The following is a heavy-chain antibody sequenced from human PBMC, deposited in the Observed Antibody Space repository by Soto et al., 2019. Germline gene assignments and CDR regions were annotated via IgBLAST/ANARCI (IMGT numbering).Heavy chain of an antibody. CDR3: AHSPTSRYNYIRWFDP. J-gene: IGHJ5*02. V-gene: IGHV2-5*02. D-gene: IGHD3-16*02. CDR2: IYWDDDK. CDR1: GFSLSTSGVG. Sequence: QITLKESGPMLVKPTQTLTLTCTFSGFSLSTSGVGVGWIRQPPGKALEWLALIYWDDDKHYTPSLKSRLTVTNDTPKNQLVLTMTNSDPVDTATYYCAHSPTSRYNYIRWFDPWGQGALVTVSS.